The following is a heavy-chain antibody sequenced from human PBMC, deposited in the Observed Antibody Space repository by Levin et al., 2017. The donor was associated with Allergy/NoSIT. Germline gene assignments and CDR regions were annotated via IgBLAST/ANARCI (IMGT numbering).Heavy chain of an antibody. D-gene: IGHD1-26*01. CDR2: TSDSGGST. V-gene: IGHV3-23*01. CDR1: GFTFSNYA. J-gene: IGHJ4*02. Sequence: GESLKISCAASGFTFSNYAMNWVRQAPGKGLEWVSGTSDSGGSTYYADSVKGRFTISRDNSKNTLYLQVNSLRAEDTALYFCAKDDGAAYYSFDSWGQGTLVTVSS. CDR3: AKDDGAAYYSFDS.